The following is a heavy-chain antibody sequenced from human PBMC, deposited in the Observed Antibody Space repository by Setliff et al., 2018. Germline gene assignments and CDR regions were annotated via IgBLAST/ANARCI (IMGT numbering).Heavy chain of an antibody. Sequence: SLRLSRAASGFTFSPYIIHWVRQAPGKGLEWVALISKDETKKYLADSVRGRFTISRDSSRNTLFLEMNSLRTEDTAVYYCAKGQGQYYDSSGYYGRVLDYWGQGTLVTVSS. CDR3: AKGQGQYYDSSGYYGRVLDY. D-gene: IGHD3-22*01. CDR2: ISKDETKK. V-gene: IGHV3-30*18. CDR1: GFTFSPYI. J-gene: IGHJ4*02.